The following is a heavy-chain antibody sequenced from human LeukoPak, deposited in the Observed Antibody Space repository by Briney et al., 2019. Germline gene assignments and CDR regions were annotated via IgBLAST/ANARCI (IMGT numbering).Heavy chain of an antibody. Sequence: ASVTVSCKSSGYTSSSYGISWMRQAPGQGLEWMGWISTYNGNTNYAQKLQGRVTMTTDTSTSTAYVELRSLRSDDTAVYYCARESKWLDRKYYYYYGMDVWGQGTTVTVSS. D-gene: IGHD6-19*01. CDR2: ISTYNGNT. CDR3: ARESKWLDRKYYYYYGMDV. J-gene: IGHJ6*02. CDR1: GYTSSSYG. V-gene: IGHV1-18*01.